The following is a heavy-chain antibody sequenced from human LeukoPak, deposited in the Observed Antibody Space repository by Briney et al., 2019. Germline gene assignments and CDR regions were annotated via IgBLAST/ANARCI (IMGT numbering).Heavy chain of an antibody. Sequence: GGSLRLSCAASGFTFSGYYMSWIRQAPGKGLEWVSYISSSGSTIYYADSVKGRFTISRDNAKNSLYLQMNSLRAEDTAVYYCVMAAAGTGKFDYWGQGTLVTVSS. V-gene: IGHV3-11*01. CDR3: VMAAAGTGKFDY. D-gene: IGHD6-13*01. CDR1: GFTFSGYY. CDR2: ISSSGSTI. J-gene: IGHJ4*02.